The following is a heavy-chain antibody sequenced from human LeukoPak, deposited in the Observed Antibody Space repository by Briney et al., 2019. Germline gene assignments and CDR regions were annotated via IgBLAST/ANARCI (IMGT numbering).Heavy chain of an antibody. CDR3: ARAPTNDSGDYPGVVDN. CDR1: GGTFSSYA. J-gene: IGHJ4*02. CDR2: IIPILGIA. Sequence: ASVKVSCKASGGTFSSYAISGVRQAPGQGLEWMGRIIPILGIANYAQTFQGRVTITADKSTSPAYMELSSLRSEDPAVYYCARAPTNDSGDYPGVVDNWGQGTLVTVSS. D-gene: IGHD4-17*01. V-gene: IGHV1-69*04.